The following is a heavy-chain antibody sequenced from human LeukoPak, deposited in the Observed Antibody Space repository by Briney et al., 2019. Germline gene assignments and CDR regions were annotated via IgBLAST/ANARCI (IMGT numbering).Heavy chain of an antibody. CDR2: IRYDGSNK. CDR3: AKDMTTATGFVDY. D-gene: IGHD4-17*01. J-gene: IGHJ4*02. CDR1: GFTFSSYG. Sequence: PGGPLRLSCAASGFTFSSYGMHWVRRAPGKGLEWVAFIRYDGSNKYYADSVKGRFTISRDNSKNTLYLQMNSLRAEDTAVYYCAKDMTTATGFVDYWGQGTLVTVSS. V-gene: IGHV3-30*02.